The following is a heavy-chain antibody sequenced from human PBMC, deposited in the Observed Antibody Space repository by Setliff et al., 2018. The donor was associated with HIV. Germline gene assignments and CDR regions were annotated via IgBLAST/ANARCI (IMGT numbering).Heavy chain of an antibody. CDR3: AKPLTQWGVSPYHYAVDV. D-gene: IGHD1-26*01. CDR2: ISGSGRGT. CDR1: GFTFSDYA. J-gene: IGHJ6*02. Sequence: GSLRLSCAASGFTFSDYAMSWVRQAPGKRLEWVSAISGSGRGTYYADSVKGRFTISRDNSKNTLYLQMNSLRAEDTAVYYCAKPLTQWGVSPYHYAVDVWGQGTTVTVSS. V-gene: IGHV3-23*01.